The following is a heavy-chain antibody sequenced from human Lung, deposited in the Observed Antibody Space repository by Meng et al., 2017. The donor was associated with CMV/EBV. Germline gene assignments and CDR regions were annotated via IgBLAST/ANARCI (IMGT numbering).Heavy chain of an antibody. D-gene: IGHD3-3*01. Sequence: SETLSLXXTVSGGSISSGSYYWGWFRQPPGKGLEWIGSIYYSGSTYYNPSLKSRVTISVDTSKNKFSLKLSSVTAADTAVYYCARGNYYDFWSGYGAPPPPRHPPHDFDYWGQGTLVTVSS. CDR1: GGSISSGSYY. J-gene: IGHJ4*02. CDR3: ARGNYYDFWSGYGAPPPPRHPPHDFDY. V-gene: IGHV4-39*07. CDR2: IYYSGST.